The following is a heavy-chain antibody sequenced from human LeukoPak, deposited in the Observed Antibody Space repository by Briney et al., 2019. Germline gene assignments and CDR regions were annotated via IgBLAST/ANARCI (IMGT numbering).Heavy chain of an antibody. J-gene: IGHJ4*02. CDR1: GGSISSYY. D-gene: IGHD6-13*01. CDR3: AREEAAALDY. CDR2: IYYSGST. Sequence: PSETLSLTCTVSGGSISSYYWSWIRQPPGKGLEYIGYIYYSGSTNYNPSLKSRVTMSLDTSKNQLSLKLRSVTAADTAVYYCAREEAAALDYWGQGTLVTVSS. V-gene: IGHV4-59*01.